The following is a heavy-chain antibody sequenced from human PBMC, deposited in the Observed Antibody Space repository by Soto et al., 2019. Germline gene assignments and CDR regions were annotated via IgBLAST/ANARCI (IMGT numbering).Heavy chain of an antibody. CDR3: ARTLGSYGSGRFDY. D-gene: IGHD3-10*01. CDR1: GGSISSYY. Sequence: SETLSLTCTVSGGSISSYYWSWIRQPPGKGLEWIGYIYYSGSTNYNPSLKSRVTISVDTSKNQFSLKLSSVTAADTAVYYCARTLGSYGSGRFDYWGQGTLVTVSS. V-gene: IGHV4-59*01. CDR2: IYYSGST. J-gene: IGHJ4*02.